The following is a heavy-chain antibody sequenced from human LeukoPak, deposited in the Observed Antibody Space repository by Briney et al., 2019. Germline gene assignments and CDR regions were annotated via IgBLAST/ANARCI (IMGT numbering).Heavy chain of an antibody. CDR2: INHSGST. D-gene: IGHD3-22*01. J-gene: IGHJ4*02. Sequence: SETLSLTCAVYGGSFSGYYWSWIRQPPGKGLEWIGEINHSGSTNYNPSLKSRVTISVDTSKNQFSLKLSSVTAADTAVYCCARGGWDYYDSSGAPYYFDYWGQGTLVTVSS. CDR3: ARGGWDYYDSSGAPYYFDY. CDR1: GGSFSGYY. V-gene: IGHV4-34*01.